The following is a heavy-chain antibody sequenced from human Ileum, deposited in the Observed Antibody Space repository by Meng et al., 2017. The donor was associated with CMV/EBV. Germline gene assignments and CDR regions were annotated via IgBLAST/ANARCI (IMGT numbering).Heavy chain of an antibody. CDR2: ISLGNGQT. D-gene: IGHD7-27*01. J-gene: IGHJ4*02. CDR1: GYTFTDHK. CDR3: ARDVWGFDY. Sequence: QLHLLQSGAEGKKPGASVKISCKTSGYTFTDHKIGWVRQAPGQGTEWVGWISLGNGQTVYGHKLQGRVTVTTDTSTNTAYMELRNLRSDDTAMYYCARDVWGFDYWGQGTLVTVFS. V-gene: IGHV1-18*04.